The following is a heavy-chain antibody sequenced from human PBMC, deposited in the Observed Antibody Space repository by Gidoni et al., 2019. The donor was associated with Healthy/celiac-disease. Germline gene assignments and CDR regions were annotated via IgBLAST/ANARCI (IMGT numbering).Heavy chain of an antibody. Sequence: EVQLVESGGGLVKPGGSLRLSCAASGFTFSSYGRNWVRQAPGKGLEWVSSISSSSSYIYYADSVKGRFTISRDNAKNSLYLQMNSLRAEDTAVYYCARVVAVAGRAFDIWGQGTMVTVSS. D-gene: IGHD6-19*01. J-gene: IGHJ3*02. V-gene: IGHV3-21*01. CDR1: GFTFSSYG. CDR2: ISSSSSYI. CDR3: ARVVAVAGRAFDI.